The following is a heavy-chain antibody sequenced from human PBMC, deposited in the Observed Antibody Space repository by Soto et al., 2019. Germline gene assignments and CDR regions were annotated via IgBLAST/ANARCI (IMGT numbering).Heavy chain of an antibody. Sequence: SGPTLVNPTHTLTLTCTFSGFSLSTSGMRVSWIRQPPGKALEWLARIDWDDDKFYSTSLKTRLTISKDTSKNQVVLTMTNMDPVDTATYYCARIYDSSGYYSQWYFDCWGKGTLVTVSS. CDR2: IDWDDDK. J-gene: IGHJ4*02. CDR3: ARIYDSSGYYSQWYFDC. CDR1: GFSLSTSGMR. D-gene: IGHD3-22*01. V-gene: IGHV2-70*04.